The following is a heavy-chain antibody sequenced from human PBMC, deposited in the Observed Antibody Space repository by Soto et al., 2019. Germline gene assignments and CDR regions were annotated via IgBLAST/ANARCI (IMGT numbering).Heavy chain of an antibody. CDR3: ARDEQGLLRSRLRYFQH. Sequence: QVQLVESGGGVVQPGRSLRLSCAASGFTFSSYAMHWVRQAPGKGLEWVAVISYDGSNKYYADSVKGRFTISRDNSKNTLSLPTNSLTAEDTAVYYCARDEQGLLRSRLRYFQHWGQGTLVTVSS. CDR2: ISYDGSNK. D-gene: IGHD6-19*01. V-gene: IGHV3-30-3*01. J-gene: IGHJ1*01. CDR1: GFTFSSYA.